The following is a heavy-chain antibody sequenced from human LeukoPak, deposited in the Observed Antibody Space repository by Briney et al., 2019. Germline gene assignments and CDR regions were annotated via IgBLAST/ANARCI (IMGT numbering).Heavy chain of an antibody. D-gene: IGHD3-9*01. CDR1: GGSISSGSYY. Sequence: PSQTLSLTCTDSGGSISSGSYYWSWIRQPAGKGLEWMGRIYTSGSTNYNPSLKSRVTISVDTSKNQFSLKMSSVTAADTAVYYCARDILTGYYDYWGQGTLVTVSS. J-gene: IGHJ4*02. V-gene: IGHV4-61*02. CDR2: IYTSGST. CDR3: ARDILTGYYDY.